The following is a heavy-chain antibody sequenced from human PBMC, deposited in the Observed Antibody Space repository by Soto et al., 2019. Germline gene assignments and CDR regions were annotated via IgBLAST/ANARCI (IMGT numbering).Heavy chain of an antibody. CDR1: GFTFSDYY. V-gene: IGHV3-11*03. CDR2: ISSSSSYT. CDR3: ARSPNYYDSSGYYGAFDI. J-gene: IGHJ3*02. D-gene: IGHD3-22*01. Sequence: PGGSLRLSCAASGFTFSDYYMSWIRQAPGKGLEWVSYISSSSSYTNYADSVKGRFTISRDNAKNSLYLQMNSLRAEDTAVYYCARSPNYYDSSGYYGAFDIWGQGTMVTVSS.